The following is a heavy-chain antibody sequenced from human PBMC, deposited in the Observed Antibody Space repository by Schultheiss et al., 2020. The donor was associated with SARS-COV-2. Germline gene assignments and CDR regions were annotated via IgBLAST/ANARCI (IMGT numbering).Heavy chain of an antibody. D-gene: IGHD3-10*01. V-gene: IGHV4-39*07. CDR2: IYYSGST. Sequence: SETLSLTCTVYGGSISSSSYYWGWIRQPPGKGLEWIGSIYYSGSTNYNPSLKILVTISEDTSKNQFSLKLSAVTAADTALYYCARVNYGSGSYEHWGQGTLVTVSS. CDR3: ARVNYGSGSYEH. J-gene: IGHJ4*02. CDR1: GGSISSSSYY.